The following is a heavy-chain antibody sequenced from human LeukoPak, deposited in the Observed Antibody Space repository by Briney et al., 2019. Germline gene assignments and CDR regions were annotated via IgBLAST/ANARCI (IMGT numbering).Heavy chain of an antibody. CDR3: ARYDSGLYFDY. V-gene: IGHV2-70*04. D-gene: IGHD3-10*01. CDR1: GFLLSTSGMR. J-gene: IGHJ4*02. Sequence: SGPALVXPTQTLTLTCTFSGFLLSTSGMRVSWIRQPPGKALEWLARIDWDDDKFYSTSLKTRLTISKDTSKNQVVLTMTNMDPVDTATYYCARYDSGLYFDYWGQGTLVTVSS. CDR2: IDWDDDK.